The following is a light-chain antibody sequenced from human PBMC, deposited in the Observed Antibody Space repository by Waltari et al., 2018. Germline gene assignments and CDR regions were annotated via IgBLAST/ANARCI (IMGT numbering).Light chain of an antibody. CDR2: ATS. CDR3: QQSYRTPPLT. V-gene: IGKV1-39*01. CDR1: QSISGY. J-gene: IGKJ4*01. Sequence: DIQMTQSPPSLSASVGDRLTITCLASQSISGYLNWYQQKPGKAPKGLIDATSSLQSGVPSRFSGSGSETDFTLTITSLQPEDFATYYCQQSYRTPPLTFGGGTKVEIK.